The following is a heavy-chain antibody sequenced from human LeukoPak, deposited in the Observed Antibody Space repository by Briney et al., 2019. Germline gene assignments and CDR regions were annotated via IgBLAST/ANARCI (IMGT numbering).Heavy chain of an antibody. J-gene: IGHJ3*02. V-gene: IGHV4-39*07. CDR1: GGSISSSSYY. CDR2: IRYSGST. Sequence: SETLSLTCSVSGGSISSSSYYWVWIRQPPGKGLEWIGSIRYSGSTYYNVSLKSRVTISVDTSKNQFSLKLSSVTAADTAVYYCARGRYCSADICSGGDAFDIWGQGTMVSVSS. CDR3: ARGRYCSADICSGGDAFDI. D-gene: IGHD2-15*01.